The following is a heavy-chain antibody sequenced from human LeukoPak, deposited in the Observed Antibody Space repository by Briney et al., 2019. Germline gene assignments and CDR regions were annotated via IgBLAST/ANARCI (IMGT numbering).Heavy chain of an antibody. D-gene: IGHD1-1*01. J-gene: IGHJ4*02. V-gene: IGHV3-23*01. CDR2: INGSGGNT. CDR1: GFTFSSYV. CDR3: AKGNWRYFDY. Sequence: QSGGSLRLSCAASGFTFSSYVMSWVRQAPGKGLEWVSAINGSGGNTHYADSVKGRFTISRDNSKNTLYLQMNSLGADDTAVYYCAKGNWRYFDYWGQGTLVTVSS.